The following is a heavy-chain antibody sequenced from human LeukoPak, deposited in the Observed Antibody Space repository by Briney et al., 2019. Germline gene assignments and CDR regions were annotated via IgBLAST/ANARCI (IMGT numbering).Heavy chain of an antibody. V-gene: IGHV3-30-3*01. J-gene: IGHJ5*02. Sequence: PGGSLRLSCAASGFTFSSYAMHWVRQAPGKGLEWVAVISYDGGNKYYADSVKGRFTISRDNSKNTLYLQMNSLRAEDTAVYYCARPPSTSAFDNWFDPWGQGTLVTVSS. CDR1: GFTFSSYA. CDR2: ISYDGGNK. CDR3: ARPPSTSAFDNWFDP. D-gene: IGHD2-2*01.